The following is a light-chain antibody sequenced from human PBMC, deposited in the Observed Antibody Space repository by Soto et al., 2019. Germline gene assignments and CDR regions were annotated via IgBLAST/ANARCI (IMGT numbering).Light chain of an antibody. CDR2: EGS. J-gene: IGLJ1*01. V-gene: IGLV2-23*01. CDR1: SSDVGSYNL. Sequence: QSALTQPASVSGSPGQSITISCTGTSSDVGSYNLVSWYQHHPGKAPKLMIYEGSKRPSGVSNRFSGSKSGNTASLTISGLQAEDEADYYCCSYVVSITFYVFGTGTKLTVL. CDR3: CSYVVSITFYV.